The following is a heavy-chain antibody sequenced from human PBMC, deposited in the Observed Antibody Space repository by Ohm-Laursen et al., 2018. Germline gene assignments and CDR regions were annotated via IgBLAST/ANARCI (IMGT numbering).Heavy chain of an antibody. D-gene: IGHD3-22*01. Sequence: PGTLSLTCAVYGGSFSGYYWSWIRQPPGKGLEWIGEINHSGSTNYNPSLKSRVTISVDTSKNQFSLKLSSVTAADTAVYYCARGLSVIVVVIKTFDIWGQGTMVTVSS. CDR1: GGSFSGYY. CDR2: INHSGST. CDR3: ARGLSVIVVVIKTFDI. J-gene: IGHJ3*02. V-gene: IGHV4-34*01.